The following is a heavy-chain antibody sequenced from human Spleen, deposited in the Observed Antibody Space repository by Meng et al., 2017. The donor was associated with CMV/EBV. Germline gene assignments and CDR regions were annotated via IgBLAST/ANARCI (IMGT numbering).Heavy chain of an antibody. CDR2: IYYSGST. Sequence: GSLRLSCAVYGGSFSGYYWSWIRQPPGKGLEWIGYIYYSGSTNYNPSLKSRVTISVDTSKNQFSLKLSSVTAADTAVYYCARATHPATYCSSTSCHRQGAFDIWGQGTMVTVSS. V-gene: IGHV4-59*01. CDR3: ARATHPATYCSSTSCHRQGAFDI. J-gene: IGHJ3*02. CDR1: GGSFSGYY. D-gene: IGHD2-2*02.